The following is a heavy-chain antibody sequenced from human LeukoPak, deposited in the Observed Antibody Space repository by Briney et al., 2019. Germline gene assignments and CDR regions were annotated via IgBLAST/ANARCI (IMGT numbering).Heavy chain of an antibody. D-gene: IGHD4-17*01. V-gene: IGHV3-7*01. CDR2: IKQDGTEK. CDR3: ARAIDYGYPGGY. CDR1: GFTFNNAW. J-gene: IGHJ4*02. Sequence: GGSLRLSCAASGFTFNNAWMSWVRQAPGKGLEWVANIKQDGTEKYYVDSVKGRFTVSRDNAKNSLYLQMNSLRAEDTAVYYCARAIDYGYPGGYWGQGTLVTVSS.